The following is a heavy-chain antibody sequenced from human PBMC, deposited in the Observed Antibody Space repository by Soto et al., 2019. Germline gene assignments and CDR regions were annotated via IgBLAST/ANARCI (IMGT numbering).Heavy chain of an antibody. V-gene: IGHV1-46*01. CDR1: GYSFINYY. J-gene: IGHJ4*02. CDR2: MRPSGGNT. Sequence: QVHLVQSGAEVKKPGASVKVSCKASGYSFINYYIHWFRQAPGQGPEWLGIMRPSGGNTEYAPRFQGRVTMTRDTSTSTVYMELTSLTSEDTAVYYCAREPNESFYFDYWGQGTLVTVSS. CDR3: AREPNESFYFDY.